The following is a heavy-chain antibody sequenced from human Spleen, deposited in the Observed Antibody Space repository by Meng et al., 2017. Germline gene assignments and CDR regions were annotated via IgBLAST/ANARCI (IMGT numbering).Heavy chain of an antibody. CDR3: AKDPYSSGWYSWWDY. J-gene: IGHJ4*02. V-gene: IGHV4-38-2*02. CDR2: VYRGGST. Sequence: SETLSLTCSVSDYSINSDYYWGWIRQPPGKGLEWIGSVYRGGSTYYADSVKGRFTISRDNSKNTLYLQMNSLRAEDTAVYYCAKDPYSSGWYSWWDYWGQGTLVTVSS. D-gene: IGHD6-19*01. CDR1: DYSINSDYY.